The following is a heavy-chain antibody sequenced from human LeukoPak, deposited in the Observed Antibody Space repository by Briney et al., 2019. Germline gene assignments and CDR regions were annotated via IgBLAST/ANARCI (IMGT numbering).Heavy chain of an antibody. D-gene: IGHD6-19*01. CDR3: WSSSYGSGWYYFDY. Sequence: SEALSLTCTVPRGSISSSSYYWGWIRHPPGKGLEWIGNIYYSGSTYYNPLLKSRVTISVDTSKNQFSLKLSSVTAADTAVYYCWSSSYGSGWYYFDYWGQGTLVTVSS. CDR1: RGSISSSSYY. J-gene: IGHJ4*02. V-gene: IGHV4-39*07. CDR2: IYYSGST.